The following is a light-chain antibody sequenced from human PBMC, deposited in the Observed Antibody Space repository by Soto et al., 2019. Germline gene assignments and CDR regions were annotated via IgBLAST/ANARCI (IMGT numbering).Light chain of an antibody. J-gene: IGLJ2*01. CDR1: SSSIANNY. V-gene: IGLV6-57*04. Sequence: NFMLTQPHSVSESPGKTLSISCTRSSSSIANNYVQWYQQRPGSAPTTVIYENNQRLSGVPDRFSGSTDGSSNSASLTISGLQTEDEADYYCQSYDSDFVVFGGGTKVTVL. CDR2: ENN. CDR3: QSYDSDFVV.